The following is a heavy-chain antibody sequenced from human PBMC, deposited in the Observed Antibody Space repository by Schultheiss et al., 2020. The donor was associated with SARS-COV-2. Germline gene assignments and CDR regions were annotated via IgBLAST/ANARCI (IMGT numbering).Heavy chain of an antibody. CDR3: ATVFYYDSSGWRDAFDI. CDR1: GYTFTSYG. D-gene: IGHD3-22*01. CDR2: ISAYNGNT. J-gene: IGHJ3*02. Sequence: ASVKVSCKASGYTFTSYGISWVRQAPGQGLEWMGWISAYNGNTNYAQKLQGRVTMTTDTSTSTAYMELRSLRSEDTAVYYCATVFYYDSSGWRDAFDIWGQGTMVTVSS. V-gene: IGHV1-18*01.